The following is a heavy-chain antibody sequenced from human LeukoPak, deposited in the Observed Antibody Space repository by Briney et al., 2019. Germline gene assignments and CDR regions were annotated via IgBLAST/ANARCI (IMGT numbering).Heavy chain of an antibody. Sequence: KPSETLSLTCAVYGGSFRGYYWSWIPQPPGKGLEWFREINHSGSTNYNPSLKSRVTISVDTSKNQFSLKLSSVTAADTAVYYCARGWNYDFWSGYYMYGPFDYWGQGTLVTVSS. CDR1: GGSFRGYY. J-gene: IGHJ4*02. CDR3: ARGWNYDFWSGYYMYGPFDY. D-gene: IGHD3-3*01. CDR2: INHSGST. V-gene: IGHV4-34*01.